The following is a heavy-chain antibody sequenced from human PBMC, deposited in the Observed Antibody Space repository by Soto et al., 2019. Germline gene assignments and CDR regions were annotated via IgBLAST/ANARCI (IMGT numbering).Heavy chain of an antibody. Sequence: SVKVSCKASGGTFSSYAISWVRQAPGQGLEWMGGIIPIFGTANYAQKFQGRVTITADESTSTAYMELSSLRSEDTAVYYCARGGIHYYDSSGYFLDYWGQGTLVTVSS. J-gene: IGHJ4*02. CDR2: IIPIFGTA. CDR1: GGTFSSYA. CDR3: ARGGIHYYDSSGYFLDY. V-gene: IGHV1-69*13. D-gene: IGHD3-22*01.